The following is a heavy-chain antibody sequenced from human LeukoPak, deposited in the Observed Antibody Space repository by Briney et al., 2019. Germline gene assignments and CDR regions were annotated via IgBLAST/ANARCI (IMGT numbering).Heavy chain of an antibody. V-gene: IGHV3-11*01. CDR1: GFTFSDYY. CDR3: ASSSPGFDI. Sequence: EGSLRLSCAASGFTFSDYYMSWIRHAPGKGLEWVSYISSSGSTIYYAHSVKGRFTISRDNAKNSLYLKMNSLRGEDTAVYYCASSSPGFDIWGQGTMVTVSS. J-gene: IGHJ3*02. D-gene: IGHD2-2*01. CDR2: ISSSGSTI.